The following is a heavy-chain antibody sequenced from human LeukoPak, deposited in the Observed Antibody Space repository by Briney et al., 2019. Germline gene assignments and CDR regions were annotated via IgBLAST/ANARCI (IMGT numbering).Heavy chain of an antibody. Sequence: PGGSLRLSCAASGFTFSSYGMSWVRQAPGKGLEWVSAISGSGGSTYYADSVKGRFTISRDNSKNTLYLQMNSLRAEDTAVYYCAKDRDSSGYRNWFDPWGQGTLVTVSS. CDR1: GFTFSSYG. CDR2: ISGSGGST. J-gene: IGHJ5*02. D-gene: IGHD3-22*01. CDR3: AKDRDSSGYRNWFDP. V-gene: IGHV3-23*01.